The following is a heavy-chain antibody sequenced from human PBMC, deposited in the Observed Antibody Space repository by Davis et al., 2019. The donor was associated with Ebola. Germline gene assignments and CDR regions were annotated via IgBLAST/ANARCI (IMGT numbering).Heavy chain of an antibody. CDR3: ARDEGTCSSTSCYNWFDP. D-gene: IGHD2-2*01. CDR2: INPNSGGT. Sequence: AASVKVSCKASGYTFTGYYMHWVRQAPGQGPEWMGWINPNSGGTNYAQKFQGRVTMTRDTSISTAYMELSRLRSDDTAVYYCARDEGTCSSTSCYNWFDPWGQGTLVTVSS. J-gene: IGHJ5*02. CDR1: GYTFTGYY. V-gene: IGHV1-2*02.